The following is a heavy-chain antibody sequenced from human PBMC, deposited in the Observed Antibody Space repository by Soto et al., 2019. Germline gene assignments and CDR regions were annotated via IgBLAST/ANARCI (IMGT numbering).Heavy chain of an antibody. Sequence: QITLKESGPTLVKPTQTLTLTCTFSGFSLSTSGVGVRWIRQPPGKSLEWLALIYWDDDKRYSPSLKSRLNITNDTSKNPVVLKMTNMDPVDTATYYCACYGDYSLDWFSPWGQGTLGTASA. J-gene: IGHJ5*02. CDR2: IYWDDDK. D-gene: IGHD4-17*01. CDR1: GFSLSTSGVG. CDR3: ACYGDYSLDWFSP. V-gene: IGHV2-5*02.